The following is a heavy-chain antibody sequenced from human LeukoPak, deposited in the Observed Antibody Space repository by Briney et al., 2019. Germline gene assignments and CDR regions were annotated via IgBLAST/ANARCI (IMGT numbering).Heavy chain of an antibody. CDR3: AKEMAAVISYYFDY. D-gene: IGHD3-22*01. J-gene: IGHJ4*02. Sequence: GGSLRLSCAASGFTFSSYAMSWVRQAPGKGLEWVSAISGGGGSTYYADSVKGRFTISRDNSKNTLYLQMNSLRAEDTAEYYWAKEMAAVISYYFDYWGQGTLVTVSS. CDR1: GFTFSSYA. CDR2: ISGGGGST. V-gene: IGHV3-23*01.